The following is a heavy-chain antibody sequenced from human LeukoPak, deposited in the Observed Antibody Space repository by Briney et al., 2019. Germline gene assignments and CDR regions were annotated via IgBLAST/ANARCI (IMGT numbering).Heavy chain of an antibody. V-gene: IGHV1-3*01. D-gene: IGHD5-24*01. CDR3: ARDQGGGYNWFDF. CDR2: INGGNGNT. CDR1: GYTFSSHA. Sequence: ASVKVSCKASGYTFSSHAIHWVRQAPGQRLEWMGWINGGNGNTKYSPKFQGRVTIIRDTSASTVYMELSSLRYEDTAVYYCARDQGGGYNWFDFWGQGTLVTVSS. J-gene: IGHJ4*02.